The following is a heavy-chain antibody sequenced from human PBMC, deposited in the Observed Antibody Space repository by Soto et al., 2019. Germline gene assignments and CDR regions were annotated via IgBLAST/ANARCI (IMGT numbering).Heavy chain of an antibody. D-gene: IGHD2-2*01. Sequence: PGKGLEWIGGIYYAGSTYHNPSLKSRVTISVDTSRNEFSLKVTSVTASDTAVYYCARLVFYCSGTSCYDHYYYGLDIWGQGTTVTVSS. CDR2: IYYAGST. CDR3: ARLVFYCSGTSCYDHYYYGLDI. J-gene: IGHJ6*02. V-gene: IGHV4-39*01.